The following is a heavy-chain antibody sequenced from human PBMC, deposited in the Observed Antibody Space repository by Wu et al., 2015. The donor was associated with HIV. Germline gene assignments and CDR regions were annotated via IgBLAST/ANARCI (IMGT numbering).Heavy chain of an antibody. CDR3: ARYIAYCYFDF. V-gene: IGHV1-2*02. Sequence: QVQLVQSGAEVKKPGASVKVSCKASGYTFTGYYMHWVRQAPGQGLEWMGWINPNSGGTDYAQKFQGRVTMTRDTSITTTYMELSGLKFDDTAVYYCARYIAYCYFDFWGRGTLVTVSS. CDR2: INPNSGGT. CDR1: GYTFTGYY. J-gene: IGHJ2*01.